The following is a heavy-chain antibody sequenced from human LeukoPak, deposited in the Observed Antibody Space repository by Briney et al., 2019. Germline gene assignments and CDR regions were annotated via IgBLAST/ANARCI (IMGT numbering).Heavy chain of an antibody. CDR2: ISAYNGNT. J-gene: IGHJ6*03. Sequence: GASVKVSCKASGYTFTSYAMNWVRQAPGQGLEWMGWISAYNGNTNYAQKLQGRVTMTTDTSTSTAYMELRSLRSDDTAVYYCARDRALIAVAGTVYYYYYMDVWGKGTTVTVSS. D-gene: IGHD6-19*01. CDR1: GYTFTSYA. V-gene: IGHV1-18*01. CDR3: ARDRALIAVAGTVYYYYYMDV.